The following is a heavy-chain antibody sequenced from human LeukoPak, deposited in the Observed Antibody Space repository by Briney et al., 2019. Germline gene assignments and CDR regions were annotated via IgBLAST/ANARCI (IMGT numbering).Heavy chain of an antibody. CDR1: GASISSFY. CDR3: ARRSSSLSYYHYYYMDA. J-gene: IGHJ6*03. V-gene: IGHV4-4*09. D-gene: IGHD6-6*01. Sequence: SETLSLTCTVSGASISSFYWSWIRQSPGKGLEWIGNIYTSGSTNYNPSLKSRVTISVDTSKNHFSLKLTSVTAADTAVYYCARRSSSLSYYHYYYMDAWGKGTTVIVSS. CDR2: IYTSGST.